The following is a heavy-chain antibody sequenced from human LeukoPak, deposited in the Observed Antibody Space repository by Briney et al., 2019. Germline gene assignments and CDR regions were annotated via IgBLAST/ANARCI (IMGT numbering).Heavy chain of an antibody. D-gene: IGHD4-17*01. CDR3: AKDLGDYGDYTYEY. CDR1: GFTFSSYG. Sequence: GGSLRLSCVASGFTFSSYGMSWVRQAPGKGLEWVSGFGGGGGPTYYADSVKGRFTISRDNSMNTLYLQMNSLRAEDTAVYYCAKDLGDYGDYTYEYWGQGTLVTVSS. J-gene: IGHJ4*02. V-gene: IGHV3-23*01. CDR2: FGGGGGPT.